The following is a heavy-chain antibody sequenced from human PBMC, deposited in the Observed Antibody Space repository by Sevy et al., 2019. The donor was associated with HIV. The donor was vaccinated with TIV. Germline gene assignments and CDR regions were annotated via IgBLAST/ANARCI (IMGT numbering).Heavy chain of an antibody. V-gene: IGHV4-34*01. CDR3: ARSPPVVVVPGALSWFDP. CDR2: INETGIT. CDR1: DGSFSGYY. D-gene: IGHD2-2*01. Sequence: SETLSLTCAVHDGSFSGYYWNWIRQLPGKGLEWIGEINETGITYYNPSLKSRVTISVDTSKKQFSLKLNYVTAVDSAVYFCARSPPVVVVPGALSWFDPWGQGTLVTVSS. J-gene: IGHJ5*02.